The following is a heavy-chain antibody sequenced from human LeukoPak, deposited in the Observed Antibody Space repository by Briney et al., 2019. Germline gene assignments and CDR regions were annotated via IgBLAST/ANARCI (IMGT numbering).Heavy chain of an antibody. J-gene: IGHJ4*02. Sequence: HPGGSLRLSCAASGFTFSNYGMHWVRRAPGEGLEWVAFIRYDGGNTYYADSVKGRFTISRDNSRNTLSLQMDSLRAEDTAVYYCAKGGSSYSYSFDNWGQGTLVTVSS. CDR3: AKGGSSYSYSFDN. D-gene: IGHD6-13*01. V-gene: IGHV3-30*02. CDR2: IRYDGGNT. CDR1: GFTFSNYG.